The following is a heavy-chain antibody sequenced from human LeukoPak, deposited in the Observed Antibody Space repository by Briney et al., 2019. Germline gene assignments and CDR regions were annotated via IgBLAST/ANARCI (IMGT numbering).Heavy chain of an antibody. D-gene: IGHD3-16*01. V-gene: IGHV1-69*01. Sequence: RPSVKLSCKASGGTFSTYAISWVRQAPAQGLDWMGGIIPIFGTANYATKFPGRVTITADESTSTAYLWLSGLRSADTALYYCARGGVVGYVWGSPGVYVWGRGTTVSVS. CDR2: IIPIFGTA. CDR3: ARGGVVGYVWGSPGVYV. CDR1: GGTFSTYA. J-gene: IGHJ6*01.